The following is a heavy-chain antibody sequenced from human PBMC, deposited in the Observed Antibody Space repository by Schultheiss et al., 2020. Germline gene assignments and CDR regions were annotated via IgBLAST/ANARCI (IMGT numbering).Heavy chain of an antibody. CDR2: IYPGDSDT. V-gene: IGHV5-51*01. J-gene: IGHJ4*02. D-gene: IGHD3-22*01. CDR1: GYSFTSYW. Sequence: KVSCKGSGYSFTSYWIGWVRQMPGKGLEWMGIIYPGDSDTRYSPSFQGQVTISADKSISTAYLQWSSLKASDTAMYYCARTYYYDSSGYFGYYFDYWGQGTLVTVYS. CDR3: ARTYYYDSSGYFGYYFDY.